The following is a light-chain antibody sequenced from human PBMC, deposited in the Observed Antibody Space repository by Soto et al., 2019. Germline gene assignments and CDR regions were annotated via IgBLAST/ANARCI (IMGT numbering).Light chain of an antibody. V-gene: IGLV2-8*01. Sequence: QSALTQPPSASGSPGQSVTISCSGTSSDVGGYNYVSWYQQHPGKAPKLLIYEVNKRPSGVPNRFSGSKSGNAASLTVSGLQDDDEADYYCSSYTSSSTQVFGGGTKVTVL. CDR3: SSYTSSSTQV. CDR2: EVN. J-gene: IGLJ3*02. CDR1: SSDVGGYNY.